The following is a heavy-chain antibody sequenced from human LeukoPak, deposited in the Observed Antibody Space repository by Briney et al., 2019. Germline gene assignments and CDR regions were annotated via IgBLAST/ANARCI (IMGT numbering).Heavy chain of an antibody. CDR1: GYTFTSYD. CDR2: INPHSGNT. CDR3: SRGGYSYEYYYYYYYMDV. D-gene: IGHD5-18*01. Sequence: APVKVSCKASGYTFTSYDINWVRQATGQGLEWMGWINPHSGNTGYAQKFQGRVTMTRNTSISTAYMELSSLRSEDTAVYYCSRGGYSYEYYYYYYYMDVWGKGTTVTVSS. V-gene: IGHV1-8*01. J-gene: IGHJ6*03.